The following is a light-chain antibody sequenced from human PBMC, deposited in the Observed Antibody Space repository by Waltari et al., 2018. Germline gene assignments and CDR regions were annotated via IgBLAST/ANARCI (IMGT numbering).Light chain of an antibody. J-gene: IGKJ2*03. V-gene: IGKV2-28*01. Sequence: IVMTQSPLSLPVTTGEPASISCTSSQSLLHTNGTNFLSWYLQKPGQSPQLLIYLGSNRASGVPDRFSGSGSGTDFTLKISRVEAEDVGLYYCMQALQSPLSFGQGTKLEIK. CDR2: LGS. CDR3: MQALQSPLS. CDR1: QSLLHTNGTNF.